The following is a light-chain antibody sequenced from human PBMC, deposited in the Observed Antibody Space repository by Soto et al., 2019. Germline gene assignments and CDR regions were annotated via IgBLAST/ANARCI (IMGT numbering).Light chain of an antibody. CDR1: QSVTFNQ. CDR3: QQYDTSPQT. V-gene: IGKV3-20*01. Sequence: EVVVTQSPGTLSLSPGERATLSCRASQSVTFNQLAWYQQKPGQAPRLLIYGASSRATGIPDRFSGSGSGTDFTLTITGLEPEDFAEYYCQQYDTSPQTFGQGTKVEVK. J-gene: IGKJ1*01. CDR2: GAS.